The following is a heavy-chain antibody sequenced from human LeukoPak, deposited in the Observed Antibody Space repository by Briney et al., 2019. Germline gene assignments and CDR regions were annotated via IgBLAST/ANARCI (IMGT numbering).Heavy chain of an antibody. CDR3: ARGYYYDSSGSGHAPDY. CDR2: IYHSGST. Sequence: SETLSLTCTVSGGSISSGGYYWSWIRQPPGKGLEWIGYIYHSGSTYYNPSLKSRVTISVDRSKNQFSLKLSSVTAADTAVYYCARGYYYDSSGSGHAPDYWGQGTLVTVSS. J-gene: IGHJ4*02. V-gene: IGHV4-30-2*01. D-gene: IGHD3-22*01. CDR1: GGSISSGGYY.